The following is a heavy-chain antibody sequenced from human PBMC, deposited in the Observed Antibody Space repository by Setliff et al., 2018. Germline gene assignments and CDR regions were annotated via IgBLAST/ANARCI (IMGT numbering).Heavy chain of an antibody. CDR3: VRVEAGYCSSTSCYVVGAFDI. CDR1: GGSISSNY. J-gene: IGHJ3*02. CDR2: IYTSGST. D-gene: IGHD2-2*03. V-gene: IGHV4-4*08. Sequence: SETLSLTCTVAGGSISSNYWSWVRQPPGKGLEWIGYIYTSGSTNYNPSLKSRGTISVDTSRNQFSLKLSSVTAADTAVYYCVRVEAGYCSSTSCYVVGAFDIWGQGTMVTVSS.